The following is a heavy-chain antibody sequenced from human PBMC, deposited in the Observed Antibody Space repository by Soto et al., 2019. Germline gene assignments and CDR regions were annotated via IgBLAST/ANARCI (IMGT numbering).Heavy chain of an antibody. V-gene: IGHV6-1*01. Sequence: SQTLSLTCAISGDSVSSTSAAWSWIRRSPSRGLEWLGRTYYRSKWYSDYAVSVKSRITINPDTSKNQFSLQLNSVTPEDTAVYYCARDSSSWYGLGGFDYWGQGTLVTVS. J-gene: IGHJ4*02. CDR2: TYYRSKWYS. D-gene: IGHD6-13*01. CDR3: ARDSSSWYGLGGFDY. CDR1: GDSVSSTSAA.